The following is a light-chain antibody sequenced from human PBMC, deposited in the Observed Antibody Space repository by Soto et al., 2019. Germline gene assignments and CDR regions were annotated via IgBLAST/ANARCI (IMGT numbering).Light chain of an antibody. CDR1: QTINKNY. Sequence: EIVLTQSPGTLSLSPGEIATLSCRASQTINKNYFAWYQQKPGQAPRPLMYSASSRATGIPDRFSGSGSGTDFTLTISRLEPEDFAVYYCQYYGRSPLTFGGGTKVEIK. CDR2: SAS. V-gene: IGKV3-20*01. CDR3: QYYGRSPLT. J-gene: IGKJ4*01.